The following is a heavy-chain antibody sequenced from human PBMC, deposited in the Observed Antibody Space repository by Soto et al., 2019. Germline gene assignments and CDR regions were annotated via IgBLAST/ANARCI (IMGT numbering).Heavy chain of an antibody. V-gene: IGHV3-11*01. CDR1: GFTFSDYY. D-gene: IGHD2-8*01. Sequence: GGSLRLSCAASGFTFSDYYMSWIRQAPGKGLEWVSYISSSGSTIYYADSVKGRFTISRDNAKNSLYLQMNSLRAEDTAVYYCARYHKDIVLMVYAIGKKTLDYWGQGTLVTVSS. CDR2: ISSSGSTI. J-gene: IGHJ4*02. CDR3: ARYHKDIVLMVYAIGKKTLDY.